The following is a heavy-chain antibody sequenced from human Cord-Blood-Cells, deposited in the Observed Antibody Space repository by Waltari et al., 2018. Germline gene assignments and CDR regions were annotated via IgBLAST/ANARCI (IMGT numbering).Heavy chain of an antibody. CDR1: GGSISSYY. J-gene: IGHJ5*02. Sequence: QVQLQESGPGLVKPSETLSLTCTVSGGSISSYYWSWIRQPPGKGLEWIGYIYYSGSTNYNPSLTSRVTISVDTSKNQFSLKLSSVTAADTAVYYCARGGDYWFDPWGQGTLVTVSS. D-gene: IGHD4-17*01. CDR2: IYYSGST. V-gene: IGHV4-59*08. CDR3: ARGGDYWFDP.